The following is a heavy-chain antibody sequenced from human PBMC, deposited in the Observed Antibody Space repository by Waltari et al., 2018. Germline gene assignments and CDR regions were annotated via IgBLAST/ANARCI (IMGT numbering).Heavy chain of an antibody. CDR1: GYTFTSYD. J-gene: IGHJ2*01. CDR3: ARDRVTMVITPLDL. D-gene: IGHD3-22*01. CDR2: MTPNSGNT. Sequence: QVQLVQSGAEVKKPGASVKVSCKASGYTFTSYDINWVRQATGQGLEWMGWMTPNSGNTGYAQKFQGRVTMTRNTSISTAYMELSSLRSEDTAVYYCARDRVTMVITPLDLWGRGTLVIVSS. V-gene: IGHV1-8*01.